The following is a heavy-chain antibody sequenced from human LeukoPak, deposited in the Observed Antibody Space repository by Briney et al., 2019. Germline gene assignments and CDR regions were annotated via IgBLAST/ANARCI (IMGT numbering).Heavy chain of an antibody. D-gene: IGHD5-12*01. V-gene: IGHV4-34*01. CDR3: ARLSGYDAFDI. CDR1: GGSFSGYY. CDR2: INHSGST. J-gene: IGHJ3*02. Sequence: PSETLSLTCAVYGGSFSGYYWSWIRQPPGKGLEWIGEINHSGSTNYNPSLKSRVTISVDPSKNQFSLKLSSVTAADTAVYYCARLSGYDAFDIWGQGTMVTVSS.